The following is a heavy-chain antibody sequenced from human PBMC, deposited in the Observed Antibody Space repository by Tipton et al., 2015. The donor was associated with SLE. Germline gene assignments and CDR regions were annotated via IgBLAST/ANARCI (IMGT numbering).Heavy chain of an antibody. CDR3: ARLKGFDWLFDH. D-gene: IGHD3-9*01. CDR2: IFYSGTT. V-gene: IGHV4-59*01. CDR1: GDSISTYY. J-gene: IGHJ4*02. Sequence: GLVKPSETLSLSCSVSGDSISTYYWSWIRQSPGKGLEWIGFIFYSGTTTYNPSLKSRVTMSVDTSKNQFSLELTSVTAADTAVYYCARLKGFDWLFDHWGQGILVTVSS.